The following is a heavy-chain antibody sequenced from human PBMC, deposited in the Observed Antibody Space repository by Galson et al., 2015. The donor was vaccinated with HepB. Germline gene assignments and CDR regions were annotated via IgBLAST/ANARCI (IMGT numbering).Heavy chain of an antibody. V-gene: IGHV3-15*01. D-gene: IGHD3-16*01. CDR1: GFTFSNAW. Sequence: SLRLSCAASGFTFSNAWMSWVRQAPGKGLEWVGRIKSKTDGGTTDYAAPVKGRFTISRDDSKNTLYLQMNSLKTEDTAVYYCTTDLWDYDYIWPDLGDAFDIWGQGTMVTVSS. CDR3: TTDLWDYDYIWPDLGDAFDI. J-gene: IGHJ3*02. CDR2: IKSKTDGGTT.